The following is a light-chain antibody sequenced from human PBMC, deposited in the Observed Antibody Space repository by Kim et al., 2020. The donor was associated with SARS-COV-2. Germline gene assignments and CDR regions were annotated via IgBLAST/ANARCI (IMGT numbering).Light chain of an antibody. J-gene: IGLJ1*01. CDR3: ATWDDNLYSYV. V-gene: IGLV1-47*01. Sequence: QSVLTQSPSTSGAPGQTVTISCSGSTSNIETNFLYWYQQLPETAPKLLIYDNYHRPAGIPDRFYATKSGASASLTISGLRSEDEANYYCATWDDNLYSYVFGPGTKVTVL. CDR1: TSNIETNF. CDR2: DNY.